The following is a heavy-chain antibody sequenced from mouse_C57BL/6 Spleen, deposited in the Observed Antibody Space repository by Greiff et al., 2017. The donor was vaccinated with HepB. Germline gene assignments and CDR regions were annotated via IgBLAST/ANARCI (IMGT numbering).Heavy chain of an antibody. D-gene: IGHD2-2*01. CDR2: IYPRSGNT. Sequence: QVQLQQSGAELARPGASVKLSCKASGYTFTSYGISWVKQRTGQGLEWIGEIYPRSGNTYYNEKFKGKATLTADKSSSTAYMELRSLTSEDSAVYFCARTPNGYDGVYFDYWGQGTTLTVSS. V-gene: IGHV1-81*01. CDR3: ARTPNGYDGVYFDY. J-gene: IGHJ2*01. CDR1: GYTFTSYG.